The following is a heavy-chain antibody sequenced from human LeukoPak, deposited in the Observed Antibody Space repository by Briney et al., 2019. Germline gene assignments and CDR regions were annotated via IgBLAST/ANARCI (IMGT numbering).Heavy chain of an antibody. Sequence: GGSQRLSCAASGFTFSSYAMNWVRQAPGRGLEWISGISDTGGSTYYADSVKGRFTISRDNSKNTLYLQMNSLRAEDTAVYYCAKALCSGGTCYYFDYWGQGTLVTVSS. CDR3: AKALCSGGTCYYFDY. CDR1: GFTFSSYA. V-gene: IGHV3-23*01. J-gene: IGHJ4*02. D-gene: IGHD2-15*01. CDR2: ISDTGGST.